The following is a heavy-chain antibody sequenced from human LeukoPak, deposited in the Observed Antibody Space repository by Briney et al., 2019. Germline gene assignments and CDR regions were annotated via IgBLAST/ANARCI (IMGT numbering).Heavy chain of an antibody. CDR3: ARDRPPVYCSSTSCYRDY. CDR1: GFTVSSNY. Sequence: PVGSLRLSCAASGFTVSSNYMSWVRQAPGKGLEWVSVIDSGGSTYYADSVKGRFTISRDNSKNTLYLQMNSLRAEDTAVYYCARDRPPVYCSSTSCYRDYWGQGTLVTVSS. J-gene: IGHJ4*02. V-gene: IGHV3-66*02. D-gene: IGHD2-2*01. CDR2: IDSGGST.